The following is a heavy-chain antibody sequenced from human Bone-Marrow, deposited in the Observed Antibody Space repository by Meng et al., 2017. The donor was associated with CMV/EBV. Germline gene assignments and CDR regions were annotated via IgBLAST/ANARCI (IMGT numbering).Heavy chain of an antibody. Sequence: GESLKISCAASGFTFSSYGMHWVRQAPGKGLEWVAFIRYDGSNKYYADSVKGRFTISRDNSKNTLYLQMNSLRAEDTAVYYCAKEALGTIFGVDPFDYWGQGTLVTVSS. CDR1: GFTFSSYG. V-gene: IGHV3-30*02. CDR3: AKEALGTIFGVDPFDY. CDR2: IRYDGSNK. D-gene: IGHD3-3*01. J-gene: IGHJ4*02.